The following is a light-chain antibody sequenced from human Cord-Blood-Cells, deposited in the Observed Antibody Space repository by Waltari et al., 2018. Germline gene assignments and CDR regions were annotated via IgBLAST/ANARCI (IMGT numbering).Light chain of an antibody. V-gene: IGKV1-39*01. Sequence: EIQLTQSPSSLSASGGARVTITCPASQSISSYLNWYQQKPGKAPKLLIYAASSLQSGVPSSCSDSGAGTDFTRTISSRRPGDFATYGWQRSYITLTFNEATPL. CDR2: AAS. CDR1: QSISSY. J-gene: IGKJ5*01. CDR3: QRSYITLT.